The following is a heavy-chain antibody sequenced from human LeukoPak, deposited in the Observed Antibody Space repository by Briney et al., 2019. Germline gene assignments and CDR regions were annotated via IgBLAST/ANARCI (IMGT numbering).Heavy chain of an antibody. V-gene: IGHV3-64*01. J-gene: IGHJ1*01. Sequence: GGSLRLSCAASGFTFSSYAMHWVRQAPGKGLEYVSAISSNGGSTYYANSVKGRFTISRDNSKNTLYLQMGSLRAEDMAVYYCARVGRRIAAAGPVGYFQHWGQGTLVTVSS. CDR1: GFTFSSYA. CDR3: ARVGRRIAAAGPVGYFQH. D-gene: IGHD6-13*01. CDR2: ISSNGGST.